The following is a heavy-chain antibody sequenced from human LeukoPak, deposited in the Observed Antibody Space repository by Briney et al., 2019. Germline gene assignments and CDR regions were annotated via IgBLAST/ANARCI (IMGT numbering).Heavy chain of an antibody. CDR1: GGSISSYY. CDR3: ARLYYYYGVDV. V-gene: IGHV4-59*08. J-gene: IGHJ6*02. Sequence: SETLSLTCTVSGGSISSYYWSWIRQPPGKGLEWIGYIYHSGSTNYNPSLKRRVTISVDTSKNQFSLKLSSVTAADTAVYYCARLYYYYGVDVWGQGTTVTVSS. CDR2: IYHSGST.